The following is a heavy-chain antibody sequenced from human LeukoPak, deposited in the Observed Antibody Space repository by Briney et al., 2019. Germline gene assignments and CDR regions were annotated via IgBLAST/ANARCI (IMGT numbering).Heavy chain of an antibody. J-gene: IGHJ4*02. Sequence: PSETLSLTCAVYGGSFSGYYWSWIRQPPGKGLEWIGEINHSGSTNYNPYLTSRVTISVDTSKNQFSLKLRYVTAADTAVYYCARGPYPYGDLDYWGQGTLVTVSS. CDR1: GGSFSGYY. D-gene: IGHD4-17*01. CDR2: INHSGST. CDR3: ARGPYPYGDLDY. V-gene: IGHV4-34*01.